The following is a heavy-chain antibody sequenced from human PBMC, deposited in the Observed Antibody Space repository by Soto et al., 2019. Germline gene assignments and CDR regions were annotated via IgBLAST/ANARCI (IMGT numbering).Heavy chain of an antibody. CDR3: ARTSSSSWTHYYYYYGMDV. CDR2: IYYSGST. V-gene: IGHV4-59*08. CDR1: GGSISSYY. J-gene: IGHJ6*02. Sequence: PSETLSLTCTVSGGSISSYYWSWIRQPPGKGLEWIGYIYYSGSTNYNPSLKSRVTISVDTSKNQFSLKLSSVTAADTAAYYCARTSSSSWTHYYYYYGMDVWGQGTTVTVSS. D-gene: IGHD6-13*01.